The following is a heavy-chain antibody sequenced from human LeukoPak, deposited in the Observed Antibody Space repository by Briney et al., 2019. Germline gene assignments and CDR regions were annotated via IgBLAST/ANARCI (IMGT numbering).Heavy chain of an antibody. CDR3: ARGAPRGYSYALDY. CDR2: IIPIFGTA. D-gene: IGHD5-18*01. CDR1: GGTFSSYA. V-gene: IGHV1-69*13. J-gene: IGHJ4*02. Sequence: GASVKVSCKASGGTFSSYAISWVRQAPGQGLEWMGGIIPIFGTANYAQKFQGRVTITADESTSTAYMELSSLRSEDTAVYYCARGAPRGYSYALDYWGQGTLVTVPS.